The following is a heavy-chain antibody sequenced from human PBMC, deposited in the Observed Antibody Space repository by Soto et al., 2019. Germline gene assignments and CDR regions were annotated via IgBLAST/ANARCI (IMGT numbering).Heavy chain of an antibody. D-gene: IGHD2-15*01. CDR2: ISGGADGT. J-gene: IGHJ3*02. CDR1: GFTFGNYA. V-gene: IGHV3-23*01. Sequence: EVQLLESGGGLVQPGGSLRLSCAASGFTFGNYAMIWVRQAPGKGLEWVSTISGGADGTYYADSVRGRFTISRENSRNTVYLQMSSLGAEDTAVYYCAKKGLGSLATYCSTGDCDYAFDIWGQGTMVTVSS. CDR3: AKKGLGSLATYCSTGDCDYAFDI.